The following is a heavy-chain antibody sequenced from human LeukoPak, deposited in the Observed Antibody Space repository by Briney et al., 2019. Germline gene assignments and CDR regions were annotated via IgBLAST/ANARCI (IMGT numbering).Heavy chain of an antibody. CDR2: IYHSGST. CDR3: ARGRYYDSSGYYEDHDAFDI. J-gene: IGHJ3*02. Sequence: SETLSLTCAVSGGSISSGGYSWSWIRQPPGKGLEWIGYIYHSGSTYYNPSLKSRVTISVDRSKNQFSLKLSSATAADTAVYYCARGRYYDSSGYYEDHDAFDIWGQGTMVTVSS. V-gene: IGHV4-30-2*01. CDR1: GGSISSGGYS. D-gene: IGHD3-22*01.